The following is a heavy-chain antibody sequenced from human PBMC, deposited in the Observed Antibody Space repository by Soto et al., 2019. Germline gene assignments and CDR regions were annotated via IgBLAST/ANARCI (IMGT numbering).Heavy chain of an antibody. CDR3: ARGSNHFDY. CDR1: GFTFSPFW. CDR2: INSDGNST. D-gene: IGHD4-4*01. Sequence: EVQLVESGGGLVQPGGSLRLSCAASGFTFSPFWMHWVRQVPGKGPVWVSRINSDGNSTSYADSVKGRFTISRDNAKNTLYLQMNSLRAEDTAVYYCARGSNHFDYWGREPWSPSPQ. J-gene: IGHJ4*02. V-gene: IGHV3-74*01.